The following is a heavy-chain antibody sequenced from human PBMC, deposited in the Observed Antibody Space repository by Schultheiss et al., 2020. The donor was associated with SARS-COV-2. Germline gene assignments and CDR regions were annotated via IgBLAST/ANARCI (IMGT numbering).Heavy chain of an antibody. V-gene: IGHV3-23*01. CDR1: GFTFSSYG. CDR3: AKARYCSSTSCRNYYYYGMDV. CDR2: ISGSGGST. J-gene: IGHJ6*02. D-gene: IGHD2-2*01. Sequence: GGSLRLSCVASGFTFSSYGMHWVRQAPGKGLEWVSAISGSGGSTYYADSVKGRFTISRDNSKNTLYLQMNSLRAEDTAVYYCAKARYCSSTSCRNYYYYGMDVWGQGTTVTVSS.